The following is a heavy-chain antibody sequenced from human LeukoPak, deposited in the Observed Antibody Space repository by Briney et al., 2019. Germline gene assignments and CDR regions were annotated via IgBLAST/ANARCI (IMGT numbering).Heavy chain of an antibody. V-gene: IGHV3-23*01. CDR1: GFTFSSYA. D-gene: IGHD1-26*01. CDR3: AKEGGGSYEAHAFDI. J-gene: IGHJ3*02. Sequence: GGSLRLSCAASGFTFSSYAMSWVRQAPGKGLEWVPAISGSGSSTYYADSVKGRFTISRDNSKNTLYLQMNSLRAEDTAVYYCAKEGGGSYEAHAFDIWGQGTMVTVSS. CDR2: ISGSGSST.